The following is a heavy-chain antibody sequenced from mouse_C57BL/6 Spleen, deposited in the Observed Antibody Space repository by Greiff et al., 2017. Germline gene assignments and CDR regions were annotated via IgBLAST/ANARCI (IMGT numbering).Heavy chain of an antibody. CDR1: GYTFTSYW. Sequence: VQLQQPGAELVRPGSSVKLSCKASGYTFTSYWMHWVKQRPIKGLEWIGNIDPSDSETHYNQKFKDKATLTVDKSSSTAYMQLSSLTSEDSEVSYCARAGYYGSSSFAYWGQGTLVTVSA. CDR2: IDPSDSET. V-gene: IGHV1-52*01. CDR3: ARAGYYGSSSFAY. D-gene: IGHD1-1*01. J-gene: IGHJ3*01.